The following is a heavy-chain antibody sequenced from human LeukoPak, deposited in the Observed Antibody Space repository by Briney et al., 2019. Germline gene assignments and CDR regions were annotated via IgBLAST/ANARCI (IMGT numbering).Heavy chain of an antibody. J-gene: IGHJ6*02. CDR3: ARDLEYSSSSYYGMDV. CDR1: GFTFSSYE. D-gene: IGHD6-6*01. CDR2: ISSSGSTI. V-gene: IGHV3-48*03. Sequence: GGSLRLSCAASGFTFSSYEMNWVRQAPGKGLEWVSYISSSGSTIYYADSVKGRFTISRDNAKNSLYLQMNSLRAEDTAVYYCARDLEYSSSSYYGMDVWGQGTTVTVFS.